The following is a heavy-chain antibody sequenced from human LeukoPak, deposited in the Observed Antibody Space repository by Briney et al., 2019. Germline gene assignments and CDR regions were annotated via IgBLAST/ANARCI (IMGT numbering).Heavy chain of an antibody. CDR2: IYYSGNT. CDR1: GGSIRSGDYY. J-gene: IGHJ6*02. V-gene: IGHV4-30-4*01. D-gene: IGHD3-22*01. Sequence: SQTLSLTCAVSGGSIRSGDYYWSWARQPPGKGLEWIGHIYYSGNTYYNPSLKSRVTISVDKSKNQFSLKLSSVTAADTAVYYCARVYYYDSSGYYTDYYYYGMDVWGQGTTVTVSS. CDR3: ARVYYYDSSGYYTDYYYYGMDV.